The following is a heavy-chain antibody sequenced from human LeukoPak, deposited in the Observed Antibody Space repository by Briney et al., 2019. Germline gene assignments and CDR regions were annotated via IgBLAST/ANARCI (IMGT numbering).Heavy chain of an antibody. D-gene: IGHD3/OR15-3a*01. CDR2: ITKXANSYTT. CDR3: GRRSNIHDFLDI. CDR1: XXTFXDXX. J-gene: IGHJ3*01. Sequence: GGSLRLSCAASXXTFXDXXXXXVXXXXXXXXXWXXRITKXANSYTTEYVASVKGRFTISRDDSKNSLYLQMNSLKTEDTAVYYCGRRSNIHDFLDIWGQGTMVTV. V-gene: IGHV3-72*01.